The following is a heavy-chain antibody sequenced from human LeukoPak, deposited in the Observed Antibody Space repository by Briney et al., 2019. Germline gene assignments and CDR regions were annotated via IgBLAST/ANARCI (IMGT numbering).Heavy chain of an antibody. CDR1: GFTFSSYD. Sequence: PGGSLRLSCAASGFTFSSYDMHWVRQATGKGLEWVSAIGTAGDTYYPGSVKGRFTISRENAKNSLYLQMNSLRAGDTAVYYCATVAVAGPFDYWGQGTLVTVSS. CDR2: IGTAGDT. D-gene: IGHD6-19*01. J-gene: IGHJ4*02. V-gene: IGHV3-13*01. CDR3: ATVAVAGPFDY.